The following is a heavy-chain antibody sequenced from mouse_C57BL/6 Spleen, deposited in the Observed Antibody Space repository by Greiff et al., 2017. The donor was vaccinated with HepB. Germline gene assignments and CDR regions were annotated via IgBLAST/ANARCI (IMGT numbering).Heavy chain of an antibody. CDR3: ARSPNYYGSAMDY. CDR1: GYAFSSSW. Sequence: QVQLKESGPELVKPGASVKISCKASGYAFSSSWMNWVKQRPGKGLEWIGRIYPGDGDTNYNGKFKGKATLTADKSSSTAYMQLSSLTSEDSAVYFCARSPNYYGSAMDYWGQGTSVTVSS. J-gene: IGHJ4*01. CDR2: IYPGDGDT. D-gene: IGHD1-1*01. V-gene: IGHV1-82*01.